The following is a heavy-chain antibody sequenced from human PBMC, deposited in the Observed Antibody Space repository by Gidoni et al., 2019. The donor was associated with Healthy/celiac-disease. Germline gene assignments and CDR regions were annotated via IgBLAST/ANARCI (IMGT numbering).Heavy chain of an antibody. CDR3: ARLSAETPYCSGGSCYLGYFDY. Sequence: SGGSISSSSYYWGWIRQPPGKGLEWIGSIYYSGSTYYNPSLKSRVTISVDTSKNQFSLKLSSVTAADTAVYYCARLSAETPYCSGGSCYLGYFDYWGQRTLVTVSS. D-gene: IGHD2-15*01. V-gene: IGHV4-39*01. J-gene: IGHJ4*02. CDR2: IYYSGST. CDR1: GGSISSSSYY.